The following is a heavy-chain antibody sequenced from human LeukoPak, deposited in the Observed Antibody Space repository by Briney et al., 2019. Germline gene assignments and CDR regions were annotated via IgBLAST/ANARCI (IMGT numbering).Heavy chain of an antibody. V-gene: IGHV4-39*01. J-gene: IGHJ4*02. CDR1: GDSISSSSYY. CDR2: IYSRGNT. D-gene: IGHD6-19*01. CDR3: ARRGWDRPFDY. Sequence: SSETLSLTCTVSGDSISSSSYYWAWIRQPPGKGLEWIGAIYSRGNTYYNPSLKSRLTIFIGTSKNQFSLQLRSVIAADTAVYFCARRGWDRPFDYWGQGILVTVSS.